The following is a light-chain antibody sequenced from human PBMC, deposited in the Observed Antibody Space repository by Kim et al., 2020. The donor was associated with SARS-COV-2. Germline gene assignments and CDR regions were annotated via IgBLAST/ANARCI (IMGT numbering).Light chain of an antibody. CDR1: SSDVGSYNL. CDR2: EGS. CDR3: CSYAGSSTYV. J-gene: IGLJ1*01. V-gene: IGLV2-23*01. Sequence: GQSITISCTGTSSDVGSYNLVSWYQRHPGKAPKLMIYEGSKRPSGVSNRFSGSKSGNTASLTISGLQAEDEADYYCCSYAGSSTYVFGTGTKVTVL.